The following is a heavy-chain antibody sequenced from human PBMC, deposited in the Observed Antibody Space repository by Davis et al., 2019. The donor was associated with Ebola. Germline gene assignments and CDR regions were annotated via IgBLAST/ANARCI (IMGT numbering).Heavy chain of an antibody. D-gene: IGHD5-12*01. V-gene: IGHV1-2*02. CDR1: GYTFTGYY. CDR3: ARGKVDSVALDV. CDR2: INPNSGGT. J-gene: IGHJ6*02. Sequence: ASVKVSCKASGYTFTGYYMHWVRQTPGQGLEWMGWINPNSGGTNYAQKFQGRVTMTRDTSISTAYMELSRLRSDDTAVYYCARGKVDSVALDVWGQGTTVTVSS.